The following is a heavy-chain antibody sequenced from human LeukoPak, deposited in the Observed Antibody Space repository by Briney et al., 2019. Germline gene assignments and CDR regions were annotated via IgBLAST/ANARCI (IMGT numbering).Heavy chain of an antibody. Sequence: SVKASCKASGGTFSSYAISWVRQAPGQGLEWMGRIIPILGIANYAQKFQGRVTITADKSTSTAYMELSSLRSEDTAVYYCAGSYSSGWYNFAPFDYWGQGTLVTVSS. J-gene: IGHJ4*02. V-gene: IGHV1-69*04. CDR1: GGTFSSYA. CDR3: AGSYSSGWYNFAPFDY. CDR2: IIPILGIA. D-gene: IGHD6-19*01.